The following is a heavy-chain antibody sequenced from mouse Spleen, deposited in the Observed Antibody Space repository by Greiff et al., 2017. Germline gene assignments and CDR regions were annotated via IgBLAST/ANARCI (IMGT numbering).Heavy chain of an antibody. Sequence: VQLQQSGAELVRPGASVKLSCKASGYTFTDYYINWVKQRPGQGLEWIARIYPGSGNTYYNEKFKGKATLTAEKSSSTAYMQLSSLTSEDSAVYFCARDYYGSIYAMDYWGQGTSVTVSS. CDR1: GYTFTDYY. CDR2: IYPGSGNT. J-gene: IGHJ4*01. CDR3: ARDYYGSIYAMDY. V-gene: IGHV1-76*01. D-gene: IGHD1-1*01.